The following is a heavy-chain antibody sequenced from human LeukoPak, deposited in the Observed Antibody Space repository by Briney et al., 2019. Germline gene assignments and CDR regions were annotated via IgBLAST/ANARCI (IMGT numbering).Heavy chain of an antibody. CDR3: ARSKTTVTSNWFDP. D-gene: IGHD4-17*01. V-gene: IGHV4-61*02. Sequence: PSETLSLTCTVSGGSISSGSYYWSWIRQPAGKGLEWIGRIYTTGSTSYNPSLKSRVTISVDTSKNHFSLKLSSVTAADTAVYYCARSKTTVTSNWFDPWGQGTLVTVSS. CDR2: IYTTGST. CDR1: GGSISSGSYY. J-gene: IGHJ5*02.